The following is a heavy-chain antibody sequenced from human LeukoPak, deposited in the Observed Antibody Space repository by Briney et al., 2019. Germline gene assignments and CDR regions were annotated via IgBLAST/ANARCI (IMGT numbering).Heavy chain of an antibody. V-gene: IGHV3-23*01. CDR3: ARNFLGYRSSTSCYYYGMDV. J-gene: IGHJ6*02. CDR2: INCGGCGT. Sequence: GGSLRLSCAASGFTIHIYAMNWVRQAPGKGLEWVSAINCGGCGTYYADSVRGRFTIYRDNTKNTLYLQMNSLRAEDTAVYYCARNFLGYRSSTSCYYYGMDVWGQGTTVSVSS. CDR1: GFTIHIYA. D-gene: IGHD2-2*01.